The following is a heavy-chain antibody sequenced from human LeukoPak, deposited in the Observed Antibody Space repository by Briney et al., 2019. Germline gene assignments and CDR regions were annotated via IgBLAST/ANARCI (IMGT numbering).Heavy chain of an antibody. J-gene: IGHJ4*02. CDR2: ISYDGSNK. V-gene: IGHV3-30-3*01. CDR1: GFTFSSYA. CDR3: ARDISSGWSERYYFDY. D-gene: IGHD6-19*01. Sequence: GGSLRLSCAASGFTFSSYAMHWVRQAPGKGLEWVAVISYDGSNKYYADSVKGRFTISRDNSKNTLYLQMNSLRAEDTAVYYCARDISSGWSERYYFDYWGQGTLVTVSS.